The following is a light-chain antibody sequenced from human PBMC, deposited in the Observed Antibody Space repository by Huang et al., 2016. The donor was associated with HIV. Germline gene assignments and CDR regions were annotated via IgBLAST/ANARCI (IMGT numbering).Light chain of an antibody. CDR2: ATS. CDR3: QQYHGIPWT. CDR1: QGIGNS. Sequence: DIQMTQSPSSLSASVGDRVTITCRASQGIGNSLAWYQQKPEKAPRLLLYATSRLESGVPSRFSGSGSGTHDTLTISTLQPEDIASYYCQQYHGIPWTFGQGTKVEIK. V-gene: IGKV1-NL1*01. J-gene: IGKJ1*01.